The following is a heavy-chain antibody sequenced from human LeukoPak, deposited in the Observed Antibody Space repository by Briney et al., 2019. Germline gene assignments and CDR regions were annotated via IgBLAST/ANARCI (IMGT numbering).Heavy chain of an antibody. CDR1: GGTFSSYA. D-gene: IGHD2-2*01. CDR3: ARGDQLLVKHYYYYYGMDV. J-gene: IGHJ6*04. V-gene: IGHV1-69*13. Sequence: GASVMVSCKASGGTFSSYAISWVRQAPGQGLEWMGGIIPIFGTANYAQKFQVRVTITADESTSTAYMELSSVRSEDTAVYYCARGDQLLVKHYYYYYGMDVWGKGTTVTVSS. CDR2: IIPIFGTA.